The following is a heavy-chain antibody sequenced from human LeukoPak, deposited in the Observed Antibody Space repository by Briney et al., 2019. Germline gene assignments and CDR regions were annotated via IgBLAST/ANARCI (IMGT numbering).Heavy chain of an antibody. CDR3: AKGEWELI. J-gene: IGHJ3*02. D-gene: IGHD1-26*01. V-gene: IGHV3-23*01. Sequence: GGSLRLSCAASGFTLSSHWMTWVRQAPGKGLEWVSAISGSGGSTYYADSVKGRFTISRDDSKNTLYLQMNSLRAEDTAVYYCAKGEWELIWGQGTMVTVSS. CDR2: ISGSGGST. CDR1: GFTLSSHW.